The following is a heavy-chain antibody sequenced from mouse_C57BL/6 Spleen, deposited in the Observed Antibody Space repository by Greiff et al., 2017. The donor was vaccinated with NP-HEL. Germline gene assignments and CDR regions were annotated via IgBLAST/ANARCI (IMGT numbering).Heavy chain of an antibody. CDR3: TRSYQLRGYYFDY. Sequence: EVQLQESGTVLARPGASVKMSCKTSGYTFTSYWMHWVKQRPGQGLEWIGAIYPGNSDTSYNQKFKGKAKLTAVTSASTAYMELSSLTNEDSAVYYCTRSYQLRGYYFDYWGQGTTLTVSS. CDR1: GYTFTSYW. V-gene: IGHV1-5*01. J-gene: IGHJ2*01. D-gene: IGHD2-12*01. CDR2: IYPGNSDT.